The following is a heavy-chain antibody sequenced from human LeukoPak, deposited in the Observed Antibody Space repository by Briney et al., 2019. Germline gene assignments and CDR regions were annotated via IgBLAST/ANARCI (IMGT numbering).Heavy chain of an antibody. CDR1: GFTFSSYS. D-gene: IGHD3-22*01. CDR2: ISSSSSTI. V-gene: IGHV3-48*02. CDR3: ARDSQVVKYYYDSSGYYSSGYFQH. Sequence: GGSLRLSCAASGFTFSSYSMNWVRQAPGKGLEWVSYISSSSSTIYYADSVKGRFTISRDNAKNSLYLQMNSLRDEDTAVYYCARDSQVVKYYYDSSGYYSSGYFQHWGQGTLVTVSS. J-gene: IGHJ1*01.